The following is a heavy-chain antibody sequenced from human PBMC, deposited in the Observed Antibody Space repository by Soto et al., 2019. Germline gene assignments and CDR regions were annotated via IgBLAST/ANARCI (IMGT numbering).Heavy chain of an antibody. V-gene: IGHV4-38-2*02. CDR1: GYSIRGGYY. D-gene: IGHD2-21*01. CDR2: IYHTGAT. Sequence: SETLSLTCRVSGYSIRGGYYWAWMRRRPGKELEWIGSIYHTGATSYNPSLKSRVTISVDTWKNQFSLTLTSLTAADTAVYFCARDDHIAEGFRRFFDVWGQGTLVTVSS. J-gene: IGHJ4*02. CDR3: ARDDHIAEGFRRFFDV.